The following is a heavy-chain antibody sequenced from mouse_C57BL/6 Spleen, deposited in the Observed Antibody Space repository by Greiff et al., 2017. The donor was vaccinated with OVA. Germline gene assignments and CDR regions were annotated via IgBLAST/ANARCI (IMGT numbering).Heavy chain of an antibody. J-gene: IGHJ2*01. Sequence: EVQVVESGPGLVKPSQSLSLTCSVTGYSITSGYYWNWIRQFPGNKLEWMGYISYDGSNNYNPSLKNLISITRDTSKNQFFLKLNSVTTEDTATYYCARDYYGSSYDYWGQGTTLTVSS. V-gene: IGHV3-6*01. CDR3: ARDYYGSSYDY. CDR2: ISYDGSN. D-gene: IGHD1-1*01. CDR1: GYSITSGYY.